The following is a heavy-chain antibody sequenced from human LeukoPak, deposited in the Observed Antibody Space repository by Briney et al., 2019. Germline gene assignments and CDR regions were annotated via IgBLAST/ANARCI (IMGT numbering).Heavy chain of an antibody. CDR3: ARVITMVRGGEDY. Sequence: PSETLSLTCAVYGGSFSGYYWSWIRQPPGKGLEWIGEINHNGSTNYNPSLKSRVTISVDTSKNQFSLKLSSVTAADTAVYYCARVITMVRGGEDYWGQGTLVTVSS. CDR2: INHNGST. D-gene: IGHD3-10*01. CDR1: GGSFSGYY. V-gene: IGHV4-34*01. J-gene: IGHJ4*02.